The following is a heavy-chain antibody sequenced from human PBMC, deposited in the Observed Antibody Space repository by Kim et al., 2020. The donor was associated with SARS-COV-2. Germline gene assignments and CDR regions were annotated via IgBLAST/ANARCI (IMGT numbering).Heavy chain of an antibody. J-gene: IGHJ6*02. CDR3: ARDRGYSYGPNEDYYYGMDV. CDR1: GGSISSYY. CDR2: IYYSGST. Sequence: SETLSLTCTVSGGSISSYYWSWIRQPPGKGLEWIGYIYYSGSTNYNPSLKSRVTISVDTSKNQFSLKLSSVTAADTAVYYCARDRGYSYGPNEDYYYGMDVWGQGTTVTVSS. V-gene: IGHV4-59*01. D-gene: IGHD5-18*01.